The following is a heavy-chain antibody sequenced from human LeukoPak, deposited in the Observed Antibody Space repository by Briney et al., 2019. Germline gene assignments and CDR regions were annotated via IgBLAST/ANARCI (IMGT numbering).Heavy chain of an antibody. V-gene: IGHV4-38-2*02. CDR1: GYSISSGYY. D-gene: IGHD1-26*01. J-gene: IGHJ4*02. CDR2: IYHSGST. Sequence: PSGTLSLTCTVSGYSISSGYYWGWIRQPPGKGLEWIGSIYHSGSTYYNPSLKSRVTISVDTSKNQFSLKLSSVTAADTAVYYCARDVGATEDWGQGTLVTVSS. CDR3: ARDVGATED.